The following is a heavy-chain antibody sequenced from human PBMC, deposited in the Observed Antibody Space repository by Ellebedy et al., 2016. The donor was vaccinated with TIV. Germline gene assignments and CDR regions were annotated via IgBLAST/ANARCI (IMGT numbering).Heavy chain of an antibody. CDR2: IYYSGST. Sequence: MPSEILSLTCTVSGDSISSYYWSRIRQPPGKGLEWIGFIYYSGSTNYNPSLKTRVTISVNTSKNQSSLELSSVTAADTAVYYCARGGASSKYFDYWGQGTLVTVSS. CDR1: GDSISSYY. V-gene: IGHV4-59*01. J-gene: IGHJ4*02. CDR3: ARGGASSKYFDY.